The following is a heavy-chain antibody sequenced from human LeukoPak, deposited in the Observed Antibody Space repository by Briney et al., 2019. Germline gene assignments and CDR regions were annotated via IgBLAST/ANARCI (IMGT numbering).Heavy chain of an antibody. J-gene: IGHJ4*02. V-gene: IGHV1-18*04. CDR2: ISAHNGNT. Sequence: GASVKVSCKASGYTFTSYGISWVRQAPGQGLEWMGWISAHNGNTNYAQKLQGRVTMTTDTSTSTAYMELRSLRSDDTAVYYCARMGGLWDYDILTGYWHPLDYWGQGTLVTVSS. CDR1: GYTFTSYG. D-gene: IGHD3-9*01. CDR3: ARMGGLWDYDILTGYWHPLDY.